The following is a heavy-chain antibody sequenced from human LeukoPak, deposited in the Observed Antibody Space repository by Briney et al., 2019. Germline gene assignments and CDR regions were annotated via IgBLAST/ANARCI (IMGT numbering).Heavy chain of an antibody. D-gene: IGHD6-13*01. V-gene: IGHV3-9*01. J-gene: IGHJ4*02. CDR2: ITWNSGGI. Sequence: SLRLSCAASGFTFDKYAMHWVRQAPGKGLEWVSSITWNSGGIAYADSVKGRFTISRDNAKNSLYLQMNSLRTEDTALYYCAKADDRAAAAGPSDYWGQGTLVTVSS. CDR3: AKADDRAAAAGPSDY. CDR1: GFTFDKYA.